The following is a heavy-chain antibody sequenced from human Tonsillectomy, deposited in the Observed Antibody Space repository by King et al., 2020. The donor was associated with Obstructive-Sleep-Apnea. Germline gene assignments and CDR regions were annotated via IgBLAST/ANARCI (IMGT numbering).Heavy chain of an antibody. CDR3: ATERLGDCTRTYCGGIHY. Sequence: VQLVESGGGVVPPGRSLRLSCAASGFTFSSFGMNWVRQAPGKGLEWVAVIWSDGTNKYYVDSVRGRFTISRDTSKNTLYLQMNSLRAEDTAVYYCATERLGDCTRTYCGGIHYWGQGTLVTVSP. CDR1: GFTFSSFG. J-gene: IGHJ4*02. D-gene: IGHD2-21*01. V-gene: IGHV3-33*01. CDR2: IWSDGTNK.